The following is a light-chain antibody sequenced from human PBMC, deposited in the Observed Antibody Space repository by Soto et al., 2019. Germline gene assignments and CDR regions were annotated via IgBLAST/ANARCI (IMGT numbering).Light chain of an antibody. J-gene: IGKJ1*01. CDR2: DAS. CDR1: QSVGSSY. Sequence: EIVLTQSPGTLSLSPGERATLSCRASQSVGSSYLAWYQQKPGQAPRLLISDASSRATGIPDRFSGGASGTDFTLTISRLEPEDFAVYYCQQYGSSPWTFGQGTKVEFK. V-gene: IGKV3-20*01. CDR3: QQYGSSPWT.